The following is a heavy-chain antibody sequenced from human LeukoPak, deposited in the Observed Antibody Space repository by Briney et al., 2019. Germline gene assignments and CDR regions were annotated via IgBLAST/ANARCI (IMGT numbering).Heavy chain of an antibody. CDR2: ISGSGGST. V-gene: IGHV3-23*01. CDR3: AKDISSPDKYFQH. CDR1: GFTFSSYV. Sequence: GGSLRLSCEASGFTFSSYVMSWVRQAPGKGLEWVSVISGSGGSTYYADSVKGRFTISRDNSMNTLYLQMNSLRAEDTAVYYCAKDISSPDKYFQHWGQGTLVTVSS. J-gene: IGHJ1*01. D-gene: IGHD6-6*01.